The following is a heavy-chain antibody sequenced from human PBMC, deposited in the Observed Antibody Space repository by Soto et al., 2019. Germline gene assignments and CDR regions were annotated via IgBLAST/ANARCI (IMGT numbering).Heavy chain of an antibody. CDR2: IYYSGST. D-gene: IGHD3-22*01. CDR1: GGSISSSSYY. V-gene: IGHV4-39*01. Sequence: SETLSLTCTVSGGSISSSSYYWGWIRQPPGKGLEWIGSIYYSGSTYYNPSLKSRVTISVDTSKNQFSLKLSSVTAADTAVYYCASLYYYDSSGYFPVAYWVQGTLATVYS. CDR3: ASLYYYDSSGYFPVAY. J-gene: IGHJ4*02.